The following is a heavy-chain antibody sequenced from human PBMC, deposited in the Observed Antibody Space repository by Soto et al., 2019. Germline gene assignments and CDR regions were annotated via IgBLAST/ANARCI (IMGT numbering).Heavy chain of an antibody. Sequence: QVQLVQAGAELKKPGASVNISCTASGFTFSDNLINWVRQVPGQGLEWMGWLNPDTGNTRYSETFQARDTISRHPSASIAYLELSGLENEDTALYFCARDIQSVGPRANDAFDVWGQGTMITVSS. D-gene: IGHD5-18*01. V-gene: IGHV1-3*01. CDR1: GFTFSDNL. J-gene: IGHJ3*01. CDR2: LNPDTGNT. CDR3: ARDIQSVGPRANDAFDV.